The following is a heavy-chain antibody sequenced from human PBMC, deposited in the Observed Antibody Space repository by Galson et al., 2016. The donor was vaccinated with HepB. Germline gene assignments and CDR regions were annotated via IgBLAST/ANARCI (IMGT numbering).Heavy chain of an antibody. CDR2: IYYSGST. D-gene: IGHD6-13*01. CDR1: GGSISSGGYY. V-gene: IGHV4-31*03. CDR3: ASWGYSSSRYSDY. Sequence: TLSLTCTVSGGSISSGGYYWSWIRQHPGKGLEWIGYIYYSGSTYYNPSLRSRVTISADTSKNLFSLKLSSVTAADTAVYYCASWGYSSSRYSDYWGQGTLVTVSS. J-gene: IGHJ4*02.